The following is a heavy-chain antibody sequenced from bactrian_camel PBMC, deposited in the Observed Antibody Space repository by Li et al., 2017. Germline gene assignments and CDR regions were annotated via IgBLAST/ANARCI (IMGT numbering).Heavy chain of an antibody. CDR2: IRSGGGTT. D-gene: IGHD1*01. J-gene: IGHJ4*01. Sequence: QLVGSGGGSVQAGGSLRLSCAASEFTFSNYWVYWVRQTPGKGLEWVSTIRSGGGTTVYADSVKGRFTISRDNAKNTVYLLMNSLKPEDTAVYYCVKPNPDARGGFDHWGQGTQVTVSS. CDR1: EFTFSNYW. CDR3: VKPNPDARGGFDH. V-gene: IGHV3S25*01.